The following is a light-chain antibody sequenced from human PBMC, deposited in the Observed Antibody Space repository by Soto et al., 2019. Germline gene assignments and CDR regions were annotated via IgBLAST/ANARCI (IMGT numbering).Light chain of an antibody. CDR3: QQYSSWPPLA. V-gene: IGKV3-15*01. Sequence: EVVMTQSPATLSVSPGDTATLACRASRTVSVNVAWYQQKPGQAPRLLIFGASTRATGIPARFSGGGSGTEITLTVSSLQSEDFAVYYCQQYSSWPPLAFGGGTK. CDR2: GAS. J-gene: IGKJ4*01. CDR1: RTVSVN.